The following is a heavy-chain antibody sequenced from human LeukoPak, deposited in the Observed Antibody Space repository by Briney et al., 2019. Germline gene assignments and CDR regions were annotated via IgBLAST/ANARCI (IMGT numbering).Heavy chain of an antibody. CDR3: ARGGSSIVARPRAGGVYY. CDR2: INHSGST. V-gene: IGHV4-34*01. CDR1: GGSFSGYY. J-gene: IGHJ4*02. Sequence: SETLSLTCAVYGGSFSGYYWSWIRQPPGKGLEWIGEINHSGSTNYNPSLKSRVTISVDTSKNQFSLKLSSVTAADTAVYYCARGGSSIVARPRAGGVYYWGQGTLVTVSS. D-gene: IGHD6-6*01.